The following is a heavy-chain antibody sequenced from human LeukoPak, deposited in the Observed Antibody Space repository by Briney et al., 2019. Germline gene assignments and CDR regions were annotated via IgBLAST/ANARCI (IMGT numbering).Heavy chain of an antibody. CDR1: GGSISSYY. D-gene: IGHD4-17*01. CDR2: IYYSGST. J-gene: IGHJ6*03. CDR3: ARGTVPALSYYYYMDV. Sequence: PSETLSLTCTVSGGSISSYYWSWIRQPPGKGLEWIGYIYYSGSTNYNPSLKSRVTISVDTFKNQFSLKLGSVTAADTAVYYCARGTVPALSYYYYMDVWGKGTTVTVSS. V-gene: IGHV4-59*01.